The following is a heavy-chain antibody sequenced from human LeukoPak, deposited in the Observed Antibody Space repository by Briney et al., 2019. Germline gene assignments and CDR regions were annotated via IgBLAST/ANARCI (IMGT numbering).Heavy chain of an antibody. CDR2: INSDGSST. Sequence: PGGSLRHSCAASRFTFSSYWMHWVRQAPGKGLVWVSRINSDGSSTSYADSVKGRFTISRDNAKNTLYLQMSSLRAEDTAVYYCASGTGYSVFDCWGQGTLVTVSS. V-gene: IGHV3-74*01. D-gene: IGHD6-13*01. J-gene: IGHJ4*02. CDR1: RFTFSSYW. CDR3: ASGTGYSVFDC.